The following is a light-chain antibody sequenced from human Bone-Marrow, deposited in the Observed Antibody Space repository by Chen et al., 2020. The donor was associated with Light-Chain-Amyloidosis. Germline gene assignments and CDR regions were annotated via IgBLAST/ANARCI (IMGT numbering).Light chain of an antibody. CDR3: QVWDSSSDHRGV. Sequence: SYVLTQPPSVSVAPGQKARITCGGNNIGSKSVHWYQQKPGQAPVLVVYDVIDPPSGIPERFSGYNAGNTATLTISRVEAGDEADYYGQVWDSSSDHRGVFGGGTKLTVL. J-gene: IGLJ3*02. CDR2: DVI. CDR1: NIGSKS. V-gene: IGLV3-21*02.